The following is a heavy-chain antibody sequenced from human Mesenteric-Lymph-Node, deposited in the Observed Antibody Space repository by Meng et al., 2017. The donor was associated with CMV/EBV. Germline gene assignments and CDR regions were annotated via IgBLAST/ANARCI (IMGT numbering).Heavy chain of an antibody. V-gene: IGHV3-21*01. CDR2: ISSSSSYI. D-gene: IGHD2/OR15-2a*01. CDR3: ARNRRGGMDV. CDR1: GFTFSSYS. Sequence: GESLKISCAASGFTFSSYSMNWVRQAPGKGLEWVSSISSSSSYIYYADSVKGRFTISRDNAKNSLYLQRTSLGAEDTAVYYCARNRRGGMDVWGQGTTVTVSS. J-gene: IGHJ6*02.